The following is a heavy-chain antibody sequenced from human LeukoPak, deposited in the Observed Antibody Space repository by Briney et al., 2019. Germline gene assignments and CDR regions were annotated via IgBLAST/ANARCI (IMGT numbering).Heavy chain of an antibody. J-gene: IGHJ3*02. CDR2: ISGSGGST. V-gene: IGHV3-23*01. CDR1: GFTFSSYA. Sequence: GGSLRLSCAASGFTFSSYAMSCVRQAPGKGLEWVSAISGSGGSTYYADSVKGRFTISRDNSKNTLYLQMNSLRAADTAVYYCAKDRRGRLRHDAFDIWGQGTMVTVSS. CDR3: AKDRRGRLRHDAFDI. D-gene: IGHD5-12*01.